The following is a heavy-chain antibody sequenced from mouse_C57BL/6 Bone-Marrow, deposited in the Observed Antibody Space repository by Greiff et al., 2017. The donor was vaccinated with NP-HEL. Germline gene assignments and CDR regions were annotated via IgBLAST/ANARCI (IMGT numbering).Heavy chain of an antibody. CDR1: GYTFTDYY. Sequence: QVQLKESGPELVKPGASVKISCKASGYTFTDYYINWVKQRPGQGLEWIGWIFPGSGSTYYNEKFKGKATLTVDKSSSTAYMLLSSLTSEDSAVHFCARRYDYDWYFDVWGTGTTVTVSS. D-gene: IGHD2-4*01. CDR2: IFPGSGST. V-gene: IGHV1-75*01. CDR3: ARRYDYDWYFDV. J-gene: IGHJ1*03.